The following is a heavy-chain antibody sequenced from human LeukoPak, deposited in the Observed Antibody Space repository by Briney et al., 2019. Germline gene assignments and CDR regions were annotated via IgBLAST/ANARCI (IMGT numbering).Heavy chain of an antibody. CDR1: GGSISSYY. J-gene: IGHJ6*03. V-gene: IGHV4-59*01. CDR3: ARVSSWYAYYYYYMDV. D-gene: IGHD6-13*01. CDR2: IYYSGST. Sequence: SETLSLTCTVSGGSISSYYWSWSRQPPGRGLEWIGYIYYSGSTNYNRSLKSRVTISVDTSKNQFSLKLSSVTAADTAVYYCARVSSWYAYYYYYMDVWGKGTTVTVSS.